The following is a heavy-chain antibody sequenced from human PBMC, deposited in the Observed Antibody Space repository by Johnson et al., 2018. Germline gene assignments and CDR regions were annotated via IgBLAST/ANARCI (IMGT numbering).Heavy chain of an antibody. V-gene: IGHV4-59*01. Sequence: QVQLQESGPGLVKPSETLSLTCTVSGGSINTYYWNWIRQPPGKGLEWIGYINYRGRTDYNPSLESRVTISVDTSKHQFSLKLSSVTAADTAVYYCARGSSSSSDAFDIWGQGTMVTVSS. CDR3: ARGSSSSSDAFDI. CDR2: INYRGRT. J-gene: IGHJ3*02. D-gene: IGHD6-13*01. CDR1: GGSINTYY.